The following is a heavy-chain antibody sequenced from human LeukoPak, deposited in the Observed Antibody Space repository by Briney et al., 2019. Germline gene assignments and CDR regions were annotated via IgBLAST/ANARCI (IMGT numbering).Heavy chain of an antibody. Sequence: SQTLSLTCAISGDSVSSNGASWNWIRQSPSRGLEWLGRTYYRSQQWHSDYTPHVKGRITLNQDPSKTQFSLQLNSMPPEDTAVYYCARETDFGVVTNWGQGTLVTVSS. CDR1: GDSVSSNGAS. D-gene: IGHD3-3*01. CDR3: ARETDFGVVTN. CDR2: TYYRSQQWHS. J-gene: IGHJ4*02. V-gene: IGHV6-1*01.